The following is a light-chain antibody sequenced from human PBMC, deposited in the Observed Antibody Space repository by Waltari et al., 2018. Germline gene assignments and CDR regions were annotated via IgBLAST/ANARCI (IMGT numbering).Light chain of an antibody. J-gene: IGKJ1*01. CDR2: STS. Sequence: DIQMTPSPSSLSASVGDRVTITCRASQTVSSYLNWYQQKPGKAPKLLIYSTSSLQSGVPSRFSGSGAGTDFNLTISSLRPEDFATYYCQQSYRSPLTFGQGTKVEIK. V-gene: IGKV1-39*01. CDR1: QTVSSY. CDR3: QQSYRSPLT.